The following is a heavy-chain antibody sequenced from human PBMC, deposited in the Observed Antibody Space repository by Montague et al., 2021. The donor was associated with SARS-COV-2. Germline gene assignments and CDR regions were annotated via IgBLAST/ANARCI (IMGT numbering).Heavy chain of an antibody. V-gene: IGHV4-39*07. CDR2: IYSGST. J-gene: IGHJ4*02. CDR3: ARELGYCSSTNCFHFDY. Sequence: SETRSLTCTVSGGSINSSSYYWGWIRQPPGKGLEWIGSIYSGSTYYNPSLKSRVTISVDTSKNQFSLKLSSVTAADTAVFYCARELGYCSSTNCFHFDYWGQGTLVTVSS. CDR1: GGSINSSSYY. D-gene: IGHD2-2*01.